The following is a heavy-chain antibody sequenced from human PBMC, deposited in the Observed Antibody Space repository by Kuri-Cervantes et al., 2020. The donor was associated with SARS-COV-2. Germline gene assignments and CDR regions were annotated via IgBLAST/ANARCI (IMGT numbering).Heavy chain of an antibody. J-gene: IGHJ6*02. D-gene: IGHD6-6*01. Sequence: ETLSLTCAASGFTFSSYAMSWVRQAPGKGLEWVSAISGSGGSTYYADSVKGRFTISRDNAKNSLYLQMNSLRAEDTAVYYCARERQLENYYYGMDVWGQGTTVTVSS. V-gene: IGHV3-23*01. CDR1: GFTFSSYA. CDR2: ISGSGGST. CDR3: ARERQLENYYYGMDV.